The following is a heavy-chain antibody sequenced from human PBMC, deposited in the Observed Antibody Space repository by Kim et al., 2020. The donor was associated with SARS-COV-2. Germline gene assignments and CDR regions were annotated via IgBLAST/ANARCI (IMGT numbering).Heavy chain of an antibody. CDR1: GGSISSYY. D-gene: IGHD3-22*01. V-gene: IGHV4-59*13. Sequence: SETLSLTCTVSGGSISSYYWSWIRQPPGKGLEWIGYIYYSGSTNYNPSLKSRVTISVDTSKNQFSLKLSSVTAADTAVYYCARESSYYDSSGYYVGAFDIWGQGTMVTVSS. CDR2: IYYSGST. J-gene: IGHJ3*02. CDR3: ARESSYYDSSGYYVGAFDI.